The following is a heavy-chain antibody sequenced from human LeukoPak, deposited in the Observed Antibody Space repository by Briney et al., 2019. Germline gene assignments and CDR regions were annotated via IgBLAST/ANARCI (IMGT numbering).Heavy chain of an antibody. Sequence: GGSVKVSCKTSGYTFTNYYIHWVRQAPGQGLEWMGRIDPNTGGTKSAKNFQGRVTMTRDTSISTAYMALNGLRSDDTAVYYCASLYDIVGTTVDYWGQGTLVTVSS. CDR2: IDPNTGGT. CDR3: ASLYDIVGTTVDY. J-gene: IGHJ4*02. CDR1: GYTFTNYY. D-gene: IGHD1-26*01. V-gene: IGHV1-2*06.